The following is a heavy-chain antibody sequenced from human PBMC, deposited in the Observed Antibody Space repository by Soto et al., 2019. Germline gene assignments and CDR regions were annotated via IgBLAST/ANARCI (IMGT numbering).Heavy chain of an antibody. D-gene: IGHD6-13*01. CDR2: INHSGST. J-gene: IGHJ3*02. CDR3: ARATSLAAAGTIRRAFDT. CDR1: CGSFSGYY. V-gene: IGHV4-34*01. Sequence: PSETLSLTCAVYCGSFSGYYWSWIRQPPGKGLEWIGEINHSGSTNYDPSLKSRVTISVDTSKNQFSLKLSSVTAADTAVYYCARATSLAAAGTIRRAFDTWGQGTMVTVAS.